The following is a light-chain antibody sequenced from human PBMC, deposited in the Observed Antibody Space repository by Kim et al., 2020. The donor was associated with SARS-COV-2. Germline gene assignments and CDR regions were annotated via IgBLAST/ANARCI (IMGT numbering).Light chain of an antibody. V-gene: IGKV1-8*01. Sequence: APTGERVTTPCRAGQGIRTYLSSYNNKPRKDPKLLIYAASTLQTGVPSRFRGSGSGTDFTLSLTCLQSEDFATYFCQKYFSYPLTLGQGTRRGIK. CDR2: AAS. CDR1: QGIRTY. CDR3: QKYFSYPLT. J-gene: IGKJ5*01.